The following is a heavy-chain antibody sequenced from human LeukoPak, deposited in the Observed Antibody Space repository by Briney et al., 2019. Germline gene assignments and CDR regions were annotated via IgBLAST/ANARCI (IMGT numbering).Heavy chain of an antibody. CDR3: ARGIVVVPAAMSYFDY. CDR2: IYYSGST. CDR1: GGSISSGGYY. J-gene: IGHJ4*02. D-gene: IGHD2-2*01. Sequence: SQTLSLTCTASGGSISSGGYYWSWIRQHPGKGLEWIGYIYYSGSTYYNPSLKSRVTISVDTSKNQFSLKLSSVTAADTAVYYCARGIVVVPAAMSYFDYWGQGTLVTVSS. V-gene: IGHV4-31*03.